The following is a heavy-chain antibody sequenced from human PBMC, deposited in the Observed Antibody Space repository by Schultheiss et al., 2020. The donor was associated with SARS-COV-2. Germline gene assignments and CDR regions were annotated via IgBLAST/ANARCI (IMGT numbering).Heavy chain of an antibody. Sequence: SVKVSCKASGGTFSSYAISWVRQAPGQGLEWMGGIIPIFGTANYAQKFQGRVTITADESTSTAYMELSSLRSEDTAVYYCARALRFLEWSTPDAFDIWGQGTMVTVSS. D-gene: IGHD3-3*01. CDR3: ARALRFLEWSTPDAFDI. V-gene: IGHV1-69*13. CDR2: IIPIFGTA. CDR1: GGTFSSYA. J-gene: IGHJ3*02.